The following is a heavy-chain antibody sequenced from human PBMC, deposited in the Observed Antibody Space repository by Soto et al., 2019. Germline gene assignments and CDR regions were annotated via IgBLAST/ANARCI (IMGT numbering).Heavy chain of an antibody. J-gene: IGHJ4*02. Sequence: QVQLQESGPGLVKPSQTLSLTCTVSGGSISSGGYYWTWIRQHPGNGLEWIGYIYYSGSTYYNPSLKSRLTISVDTSKNQFSLKLSSVTAADPAVYYCARDTSGYDQLASWGQGTLVTVSS. CDR3: ARDTSGYDQLAS. V-gene: IGHV4-31*03. D-gene: IGHD5-12*01. CDR1: GGSISSGGYY. CDR2: IYYSGST.